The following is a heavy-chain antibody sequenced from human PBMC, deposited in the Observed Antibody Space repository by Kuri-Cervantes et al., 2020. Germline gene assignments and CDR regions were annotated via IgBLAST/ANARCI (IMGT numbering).Heavy chain of an antibody. Sequence: ASVKVSCKASGYTFTSYAMHWVRQAPGQRLEWMGWINTGNGNTKYSQKFQGRVTITRDTSASTAYMELSSLRTEDTAVYYCARGYEDAAIHYWGQGTLVTVSS. J-gene: IGHJ4*02. CDR3: ARGYEDAAIHY. V-gene: IGHV1-3*04. CDR1: GYTFTSYA. CDR2: INTGNGNT. D-gene: IGHD5-12*01.